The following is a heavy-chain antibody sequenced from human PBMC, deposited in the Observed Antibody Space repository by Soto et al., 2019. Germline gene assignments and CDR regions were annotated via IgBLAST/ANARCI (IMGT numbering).Heavy chain of an antibody. CDR3: ARLEGLATISYYFDF. CDR2: IYYRGNT. D-gene: IGHD3-9*01. CDR1: GDSINSDKYY. Sequence: QLQLQESGPGLVKPSETLSLTCSVSGDSINSDKYYWGWIRQPPGKGLEWIGSIYYRGNTYYNPSLQTRVTISLDKSKNQFSLKLTSVTAADSAVYFCARLEGLATISYYFDFWGQGALVTVSS. J-gene: IGHJ4*02. V-gene: IGHV4-39*01.